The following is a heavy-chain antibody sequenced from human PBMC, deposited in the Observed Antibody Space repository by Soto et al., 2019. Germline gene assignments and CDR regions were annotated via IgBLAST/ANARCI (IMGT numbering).Heavy chain of an antibody. CDR2: IIPIFGTA. CDR1: GGTFSSYA. CDR3: AEGLKSGKGGAGPPPR. D-gene: IGHD6-19*01. Sequence: SVKVSCKASGGTFSSYAISWVRQAPGQGLEWMGGIIPIFGTANYAQKFQGRVTITADESTSTAYKELSSLRSEDTTVYYCAEGLKSGKGGAGPPPRWGQGTLVTVSS. V-gene: IGHV1-69*13. J-gene: IGHJ4*02.